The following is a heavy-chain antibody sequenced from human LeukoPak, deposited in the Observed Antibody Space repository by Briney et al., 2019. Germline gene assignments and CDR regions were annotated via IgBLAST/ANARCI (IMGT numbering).Heavy chain of an antibody. D-gene: IGHD1-7*01. J-gene: IGHJ3*02. CDR2: IRYDGSNK. CDR3: AKAGEYNWNYGAFDI. V-gene: IGHV3-30*02. Sequence: TGGSLRLSCAASGFTFSSHGMHWVRQAPGKGLEWVAFIRYDGSNKYYADSVKGRFTISRDNSKNTLYLQMNSLRAEDTAVYYCAKAGEYNWNYGAFDIWGQGTMVTVSS. CDR1: GFTFSSHG.